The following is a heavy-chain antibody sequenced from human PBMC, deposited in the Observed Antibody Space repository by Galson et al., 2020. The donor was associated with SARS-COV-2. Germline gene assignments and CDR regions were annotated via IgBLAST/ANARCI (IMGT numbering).Heavy chain of an antibody. CDR3: ARDAPVVPAAIGDFDY. D-gene: IGHD2-2*01. CDR2: ISAYNGNT. V-gene: IGHV1-18*01. Sequence: ASVKVSCKASGYTFTSYGISWVRQAPGHGLEWMGWISAYNGNTNYAQKLQGRVTMTTDTSTSTAYMELRSLRSDDTAVYYCARDAPVVPAAIGDFDYWGQGTLVTVSS. J-gene: IGHJ4*02. CDR1: GYTFTSYG.